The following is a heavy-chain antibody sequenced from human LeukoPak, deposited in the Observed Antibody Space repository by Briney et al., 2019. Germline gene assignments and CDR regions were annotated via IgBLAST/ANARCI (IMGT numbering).Heavy chain of an antibody. Sequence: SETLSLTCTVYGGSISSYYWSWIRHPPGKGLEWLGYIYYSGSTNYNPSLKSRVTISVDTSKNQFSLKLSSVTAADTAVYYCARVTAAAGYYWYFDLWGRGTLVTVSS. CDR1: GGSISSYY. CDR3: ARVTAAAGYYWYFDL. V-gene: IGHV4-59*01. J-gene: IGHJ2*01. D-gene: IGHD6-13*01. CDR2: IYYSGST.